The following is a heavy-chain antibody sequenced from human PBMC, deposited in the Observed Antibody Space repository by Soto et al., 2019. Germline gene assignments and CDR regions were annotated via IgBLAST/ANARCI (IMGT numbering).Heavy chain of an antibody. CDR1: GFTFSSYA. V-gene: IGHV3-64*01. CDR3: ARVMLGFSYYGPFDY. CDR2: ISSNGGST. D-gene: IGHD3-10*01. J-gene: IGHJ4*02. Sequence: GSLRLSCAASGFTFSSYAMHWVRQAPGKGLEYVSAISSNGGSTYYANSVKGRFTISRDNSKNTLYLQMGSLRAEDMAVYYCARVMLGFSYYGPFDYWGRGTLVTVSS.